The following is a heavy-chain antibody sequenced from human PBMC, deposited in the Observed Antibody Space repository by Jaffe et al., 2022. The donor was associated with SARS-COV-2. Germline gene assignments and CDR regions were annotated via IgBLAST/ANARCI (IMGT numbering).Heavy chain of an antibody. Sequence: QVQLQESGPGLVKPSETLSLTCTVSGGSISSYYWSWIRQPPGKGLEWIGYIYYSGSTNYNPSLKSRVTISVDTSKNQFSLKLSSVTAADTAVYYCAREMTSGDGGFDPWGQGTLVTVSS. CDR3: AREMTSGDGGFDP. J-gene: IGHJ5*02. CDR1: GGSISSYY. CDR2: IYYSGST. D-gene: IGHD3-10*01. V-gene: IGHV4-59*01.